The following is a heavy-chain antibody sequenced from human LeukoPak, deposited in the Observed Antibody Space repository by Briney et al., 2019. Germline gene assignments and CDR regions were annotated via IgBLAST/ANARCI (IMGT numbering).Heavy chain of an antibody. CDR3: ARGLGTGSWV. CDR1: GGSISSGGYS. Sequence: SETLSLTCAVSGGSISSGGYSWSWIRQPPGKGLEWIGYIYYSGSTYYNPSLKSRVTISVDTSKNQFSLKLSSVTAADTAVYYCARGLGTGSWVWGQGTLVTVSS. V-gene: IGHV4-30-4*07. CDR2: IYYSGST. D-gene: IGHD6-13*01. J-gene: IGHJ4*02.